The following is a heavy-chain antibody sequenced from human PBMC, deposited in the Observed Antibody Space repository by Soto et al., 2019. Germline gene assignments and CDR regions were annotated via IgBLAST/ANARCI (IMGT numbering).Heavy chain of an antibody. D-gene: IGHD6-19*01. CDR2: ISSSSSYI. CDR1: GFTFSSYS. J-gene: IGHJ3*02. CDR3: ARGREAGDQGLAFDI. Sequence: GGSLRLSCAASGFTFSSYSMNWVRQAPGKGLEWVSSISSSSSYIYYADSVKGRFTISRDNAKNSLYLQMNSLRAEDTAVYYCARGREAGDQGLAFDIWGQGTMVTVSS. V-gene: IGHV3-21*01.